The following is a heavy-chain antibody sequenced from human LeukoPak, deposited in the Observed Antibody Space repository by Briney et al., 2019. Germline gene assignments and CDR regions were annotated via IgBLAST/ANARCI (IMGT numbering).Heavy chain of an antibody. CDR3: AKVPVFSLTISEVVTDDAFDI. D-gene: IGHD3-3*01. CDR1: GGSFSGYY. J-gene: IGHJ3*02. CDR2: ISGSGGST. V-gene: IGHV3-23*01. Sequence: PSETLSLTCAVYGGSFSGYYWSWVRQAPGKGLEWVSAISGSGGSTYYADSVKGRFTISRDNSKNTLYLQMNSLRAEDTAVYYCAKVPVFSLTISEVVTDDAFDIWGQGTIVTVSS.